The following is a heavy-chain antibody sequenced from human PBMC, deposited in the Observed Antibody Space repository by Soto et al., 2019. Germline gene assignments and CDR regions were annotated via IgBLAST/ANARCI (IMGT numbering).Heavy chain of an antibody. CDR1: GGSISSSSYY. V-gene: IGHV4-39*01. D-gene: IGHD3-22*01. J-gene: IGHJ5*02. Sequence: PSETLSLTCTVSGGSISSSSYYWGWIRQPPGKGLEWIGSIYYSGSTYYNPSLKSRVTISVDTSKNQFSLKLSSVTAADTAVYYCARRLYYDTTGWAVDPWGQGTRVT. CDR2: IYYSGST. CDR3: ARRLYYDTTGWAVDP.